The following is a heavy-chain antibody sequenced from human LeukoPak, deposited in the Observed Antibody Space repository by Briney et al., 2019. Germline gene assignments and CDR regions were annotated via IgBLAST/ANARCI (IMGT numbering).Heavy chain of an antibody. V-gene: IGHV3-23*01. CDR2: IGSSGST. D-gene: IGHD6-13*01. J-gene: IGHJ4*02. Sequence: GGSLRLSCAASGFTFSSYAMSWVRQAPGKGLEWVSSIGSSGSTFYADSVKGRFTISRDNSQDTLFLQMNSLRVEDTAIYYCAKVTAWYSSSWYLAYWGQGILVTVSS. CDR1: GFTFSSYA. CDR3: AKVTAWYSSSWYLAY.